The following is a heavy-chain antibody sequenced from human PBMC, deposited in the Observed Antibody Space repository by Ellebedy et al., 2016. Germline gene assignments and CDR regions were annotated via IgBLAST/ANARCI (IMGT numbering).Heavy chain of an antibody. CDR1: GFSFSSYG. CDR2: IWHDGSNT. Sequence: GESLKISXVASGFSFSSYGMNWVRQAPGKGLEWVAVIWHDGSNTYYADSVKGRFTISRDNSKNTLYLQMNSLSAEDTAVYYCASLPTTTTTVEYWGQGTLVTVSS. J-gene: IGHJ4*02. D-gene: IGHD1-1*01. V-gene: IGHV3-33*01. CDR3: ASLPTTTTTVEY.